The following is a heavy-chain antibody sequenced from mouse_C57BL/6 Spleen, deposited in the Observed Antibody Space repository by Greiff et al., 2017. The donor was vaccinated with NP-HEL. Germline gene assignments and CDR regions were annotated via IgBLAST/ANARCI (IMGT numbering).Heavy chain of an antibody. CDR2: IDPEDGDT. D-gene: IGHD1-1*01. V-gene: IGHV14-1*01. CDR1: GFNIKDYY. Sequence: VQLQQSGAELVRPGASVKLSCTASGFNIKDYYMHWVKQRPEQGLEWIGRIDPEDGDTEYAPKFQGKATMTADTSSNTAYLQLSSLTSEDTAVYYCTPITTVEPFAYWGQGTLVTVSA. J-gene: IGHJ3*01. CDR3: TPITTVEPFAY.